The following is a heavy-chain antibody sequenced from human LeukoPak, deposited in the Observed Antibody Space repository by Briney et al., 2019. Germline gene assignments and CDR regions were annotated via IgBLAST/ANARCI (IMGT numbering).Heavy chain of an antibody. Sequence: ASVKVSCKASGYTFTGYYMHWVRQAPGQGLEWMGWINPNSGGTNYAQKFQGRVTMTRDTSISTAYMELRSLRSEDTAVYYCAREVPAVTRYFDSWGQGTLVTVSS. V-gene: IGHV1-2*02. CDR2: INPNSGGT. J-gene: IGHJ4*02. D-gene: IGHD2-2*01. CDR3: AREVPAVTRYFDS. CDR1: GYTFTGYY.